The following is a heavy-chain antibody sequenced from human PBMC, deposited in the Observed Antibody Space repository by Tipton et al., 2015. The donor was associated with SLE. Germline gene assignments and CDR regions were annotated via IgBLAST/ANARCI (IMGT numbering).Heavy chain of an antibody. J-gene: IGHJ6*03. CDR3: ARDFRGRIIANRETMGDYLHYYMDV. V-gene: IGHV4-39*07. Sequence: TLSLTCIVSGGSITSNNHCWGWIRQPPGKGLEWIGTTYYSGSPHYNPSLRSRVTISLDTSKTQFSLRLSSVTAADTAVYYCARDFRGRIIANRETMGDYLHYYMDVWGKGTTVTVSS. CDR2: TYYSGSP. D-gene: IGHD3-10*01. CDR1: GGSITSNNHC.